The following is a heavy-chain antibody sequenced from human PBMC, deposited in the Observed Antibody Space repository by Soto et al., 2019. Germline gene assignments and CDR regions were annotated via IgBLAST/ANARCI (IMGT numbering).Heavy chain of an antibody. V-gene: IGHV4-34*01. Sequence: SETLSLTCAVNGGSLSGYYWSWIRQSPGKGLEWIGEINHRGSSDYNPSLKSRVTLSIDASMNHVTLELTSVTAADTAVYHCARSDHRNSLSVVDFWGQWPAVTVSS. J-gene: IGHJ6*02. CDR3: ARSDHRNSLSVVDF. D-gene: IGHD1-7*01. CDR2: INHRGSS. CDR1: GGSLSGYY.